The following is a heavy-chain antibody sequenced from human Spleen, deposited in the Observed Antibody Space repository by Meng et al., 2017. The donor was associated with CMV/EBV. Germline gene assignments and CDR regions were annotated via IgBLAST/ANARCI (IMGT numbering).Heavy chain of an antibody. CDR1: GGSIRSGDYY. CDR2: IYYSGST. V-gene: IGHV4-30-4*01. CDR3: ARDRKHYGERGWFDP. Sequence: ERLQNAGPGLVWPSQTLSLTCTFSGGSIRSGDYYWSWIRQPPGKGLEWIGYIYYSGSTYSNASLKSRVTISIDRSKNQFSLKLSSVTAADTAVYYCARDRKHYGERGWFDPWGQGTLVTVSS. J-gene: IGHJ5*02. D-gene: IGHD4-17*01.